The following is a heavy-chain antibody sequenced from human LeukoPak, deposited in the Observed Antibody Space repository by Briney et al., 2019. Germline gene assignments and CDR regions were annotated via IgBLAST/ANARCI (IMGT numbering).Heavy chain of an antibody. CDR1: RGSISSYH. J-gene: IGHJ6*02. V-gene: IGHV4-59*01. D-gene: IGHD5-12*01. Sequence: GAPSPTRNVPRGSISSYHGSWVPEPPREGAEGVGYIYYSGSTNYNPSLKSRVTISVDTSKNQFSLKLSSVTAADTAAYYCARYSGHVGYYGMDVWGQGTTVTVSS. CDR3: ARYSGHVGYYGMDV. CDR2: IYYSGST.